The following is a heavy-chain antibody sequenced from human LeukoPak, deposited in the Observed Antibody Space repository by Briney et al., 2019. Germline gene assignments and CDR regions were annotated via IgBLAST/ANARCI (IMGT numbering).Heavy chain of an antibody. CDR3: ARVRAVTGGFDH. J-gene: IGHJ4*02. CDR2: IKQDGSEK. V-gene: IGHV3-7*01. Sequence: GGSLRLSCAASGFTFSSYRMNWVRQAPGKGLEWVANIKQDGSEKYYVDSVEGRFIISRDNAKNSPHLQMNSLRAEDTAVYYCARVRAVTGGFDHWGQGTLVTVSS. D-gene: IGHD6-19*01. CDR1: GFTFSSYR.